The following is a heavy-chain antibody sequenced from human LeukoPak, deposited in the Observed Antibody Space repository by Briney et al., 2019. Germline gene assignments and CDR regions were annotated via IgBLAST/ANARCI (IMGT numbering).Heavy chain of an antibody. V-gene: IGHV1-18*01. D-gene: IGHD4-17*01. J-gene: IGHJ3*02. CDR2: ISAYNGNT. CDR3: ARVSLYGDYGDAFDI. Sequence: GASVKVSCKASGYTFTSYGISWVRQAPGQGLEWMGWISAYNGNTNYAQKLQGRVTMTTDTSTSTAYMELRSLRSDDTAAYYCARVSLYGDYGDAFDIWGQGTMVTVSS. CDR1: GYTFTSYG.